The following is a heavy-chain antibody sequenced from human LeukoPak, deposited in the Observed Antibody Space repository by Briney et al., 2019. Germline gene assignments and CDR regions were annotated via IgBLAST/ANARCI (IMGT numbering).Heavy chain of an antibody. CDR2: IYYSGST. D-gene: IGHD3-10*01. Sequence: SETLSLTCTVSGGSISSSSYYWGWIRQPPGKGLEWIGSIYYSGSTYYNPSLKSRVTISVDTSKNQFSLKLSSVTAADTAVYYCARHVSYYGSGSYYCYYMDVWGKGTTVTISS. J-gene: IGHJ6*03. V-gene: IGHV4-39*01. CDR3: ARHVSYYGSGSYYCYYMDV. CDR1: GGSISSSSYY.